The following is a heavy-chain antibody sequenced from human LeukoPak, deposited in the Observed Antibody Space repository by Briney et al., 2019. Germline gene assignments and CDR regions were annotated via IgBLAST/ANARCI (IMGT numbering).Heavy chain of an antibody. J-gene: IGHJ4*02. Sequence: PSETLSLTCAVSGGSISSGGYSWRWIRQPPGKGLEWIGYIYHSGSTYYNPSLKSRVTISVDRSKNQFSLKLSSVTAADTAVYYCARARSSGWYFDFDYWGQGTLVTVSS. D-gene: IGHD6-19*01. CDR3: ARARSSGWYFDFDY. CDR2: IYHSGST. CDR1: GGSISSGGYS. V-gene: IGHV4-30-2*01.